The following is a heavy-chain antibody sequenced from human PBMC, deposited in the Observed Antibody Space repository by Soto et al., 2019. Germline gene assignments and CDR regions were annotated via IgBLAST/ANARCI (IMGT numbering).Heavy chain of an antibody. V-gene: IGHV3-21*04. Sequence: PGGSLRLSCAASGFTFSSYSMNWVRQAPGKGLEWVSSISSSSRYIYYADSVKGRFTVSRDNAKNSLYLQMNSLRAEDTAVYYCARYRSLDPWGQGILVTVSS. J-gene: IGHJ5*02. CDR2: ISSSSRYI. CDR3: ARYRSLDP. D-gene: IGHD3-16*02. CDR1: GFTFSSYS.